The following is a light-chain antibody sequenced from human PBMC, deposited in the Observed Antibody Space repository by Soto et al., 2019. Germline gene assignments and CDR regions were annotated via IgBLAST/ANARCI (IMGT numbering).Light chain of an antibody. Sequence: DIQMTQSPSSLSASVGDRVTITCRASQSISNYLNWYQQKPGKAPKLLIYGASSLQSGVPSRFSGSGSDTDFTLTISSLQPEDFATYHCQQSYSTPRTFGQGTKLEIK. CDR3: QQSYSTPRT. V-gene: IGKV1-39*01. J-gene: IGKJ2*02. CDR2: GAS. CDR1: QSISNY.